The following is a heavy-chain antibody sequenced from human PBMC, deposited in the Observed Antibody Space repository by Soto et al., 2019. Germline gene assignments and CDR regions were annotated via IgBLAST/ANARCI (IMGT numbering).Heavy chain of an antibody. V-gene: IGHV1-18*01. CDR3: ARDTSRGEYDY. D-gene: IGHD3-10*01. CDR1: GYTFTSYG. Sequence: QVQLVQSGAEVKKPGASVKVSCKASGYTFTSYGISWVRQAPGQGLGGLGWINGYNGNTTYAQKLQGRVTMTTDTSTSTANLDLRSLRSDDTAVYFCARDTSRGEYDYWGQGTLVTVSS. CDR2: INGYNGNT. J-gene: IGHJ4*02.